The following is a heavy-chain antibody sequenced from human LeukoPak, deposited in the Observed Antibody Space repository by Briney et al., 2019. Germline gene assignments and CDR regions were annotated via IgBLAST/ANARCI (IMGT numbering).Heavy chain of an antibody. Sequence: PSETLSLTCTVSGGSISSYYWSWIRQPPGKGLEWIGYIYYSGSTNYNPSLKSRVTISVDTSKNQFSLKLSSVTAADTAVYYCARNNWVGSGWRGYYFDYWGQGTLVTVSS. J-gene: IGHJ4*02. CDR2: IYYSGST. V-gene: IGHV4-59*01. CDR3: ARNNWVGSGWRGYYFDY. CDR1: GGSISSYY. D-gene: IGHD6-19*01.